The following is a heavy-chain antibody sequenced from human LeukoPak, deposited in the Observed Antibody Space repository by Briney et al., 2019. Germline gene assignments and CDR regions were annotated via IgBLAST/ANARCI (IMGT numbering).Heavy chain of an antibody. CDR1: GGTFSSYA. V-gene: IGHV1-69*04. Sequence: ASVKVSCMASGGTFSSYAISWVRQAPGQGLEWMGRIIPILGIANYAQKFQGRVTITADKSTSTAYMELSSLRSEDTAVYYCARDLPYYDILTDDYWGQGTLVTVSS. D-gene: IGHD3-9*01. J-gene: IGHJ4*02. CDR3: ARDLPYYDILTDDY. CDR2: IIPILGIA.